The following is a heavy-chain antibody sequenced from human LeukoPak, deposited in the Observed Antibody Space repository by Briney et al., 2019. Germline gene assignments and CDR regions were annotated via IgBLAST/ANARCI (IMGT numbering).Heavy chain of an antibody. CDR3: ANESLDPLISLFYYYMDV. D-gene: IGHD2-8*01. V-gene: IGHV3-30*02. Sequence: GGSLRLSCAASGFTFSSYGMHWVRQAPGKGLEWVAFIRYDGSNKYYADSVKGRFTISRDNSKNTLYLQMNSLRAEDTAVYYCANESLDPLISLFYYYMDVWGKGTTVTVSS. CDR1: GFTFSSYG. CDR2: IRYDGSNK. J-gene: IGHJ6*03.